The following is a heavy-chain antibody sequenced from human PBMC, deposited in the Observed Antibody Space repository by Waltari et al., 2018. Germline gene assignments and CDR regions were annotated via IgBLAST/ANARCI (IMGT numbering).Heavy chain of an antibody. J-gene: IGHJ3*01. D-gene: IGHD3-16*01. V-gene: IGHV4-39*01. CDR3: ATYVGASIGTAAFDV. CDR1: GGPILSSPHY. Sequence: QLHLQEAGPGLVKPSEPLSLTCTVSGGPILSSPHYWAWIRQPPGKGLEWTATISYTGTTYYNPSLRSRVTISVDMAKNQFSLKLTSVTPADTAVYYCATYVGASIGTAAFDVWGQGTMVTVSS. CDR2: ISYTGTT.